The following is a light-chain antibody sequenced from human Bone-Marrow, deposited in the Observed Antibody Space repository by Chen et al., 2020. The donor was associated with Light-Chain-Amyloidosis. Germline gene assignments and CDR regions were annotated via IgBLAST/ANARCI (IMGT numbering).Light chain of an antibody. Sequence: EIVLTQSPGSLSLSPGEGANLSCRASQTISSNYLTWYQQKFGQAPRLLIYGSSSRATGIPDRFTGSGSGTDFTLTINSLEPEDFAMYYCQQYGTSPLTLGGGTKVEIK. CDR1: QTISSNY. CDR2: GSS. V-gene: IGKV3-20*01. J-gene: IGKJ4*01. CDR3: QQYGTSPLT.